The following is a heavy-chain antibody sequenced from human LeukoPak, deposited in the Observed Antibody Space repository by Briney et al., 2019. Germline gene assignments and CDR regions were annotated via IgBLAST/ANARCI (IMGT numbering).Heavy chain of an antibody. Sequence: GGSLRLSCAASGFTFSSYGMHWVRQAPGKGLEWVAVIWYDGSNKYYADSVKGRFAISRDNSKNTLYLQMNSLRAEDTAVYYCARDPARLGYWEQQLDYWGQGTLVTVSS. CDR2: IWYDGSNK. J-gene: IGHJ4*02. CDR3: ARDPARLGYWEQQLDY. V-gene: IGHV3-33*01. CDR1: GFTFSSYG. D-gene: IGHD6-13*01.